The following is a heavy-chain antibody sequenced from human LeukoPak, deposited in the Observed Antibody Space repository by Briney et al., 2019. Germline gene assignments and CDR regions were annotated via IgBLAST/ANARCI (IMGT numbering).Heavy chain of an antibody. CDR3: ARESSSWFGELFVRNHHNDLGAWFDP. Sequence: ASETLSLTCTVSGGSISSSSYYWGWIRQPPGKGLEWIGSIYYSGSTYYNPSLKSRVTISVDTSKNQFSLKLSSVTAADTAVYYCARESSSWFGELFVRNHHNDLGAWFDPWGQGTLVTVSS. J-gene: IGHJ5*02. CDR2: IYYSGST. CDR1: GGSISSSSYY. D-gene: IGHD3-10*01. V-gene: IGHV4-39*07.